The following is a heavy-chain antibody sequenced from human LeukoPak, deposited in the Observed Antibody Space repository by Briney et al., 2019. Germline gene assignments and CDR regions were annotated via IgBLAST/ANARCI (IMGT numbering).Heavy chain of an antibody. J-gene: IGHJ5*02. CDR3: ARRRNWLDP. CDR1: GGSVSGYY. V-gene: IGHV4-59*08. Sequence: SETLSLTCTVSGGSVSGYYWTWVRQPPGKGLEWIGYIYYSETNYNPSLKSRVNISLGPSKNQLSLKLTSVTAADTAVYYCARRRNWLDPWGQGTLVTVSS. CDR2: IYYSET.